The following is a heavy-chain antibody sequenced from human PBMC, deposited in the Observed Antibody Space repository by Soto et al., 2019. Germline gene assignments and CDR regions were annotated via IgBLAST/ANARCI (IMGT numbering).Heavy chain of an antibody. CDR2: TIPILGIT. J-gene: IGHJ6*02. CDR3: GISRHDSNFYYYGTDV. V-gene: IGHV1-69*02. D-gene: IGHD3-22*01. Sequence: QVQFVQSGAEVKKPGSSLKVSCKASGGTFSSHTISWVRLAPGQGLEWMGRTIPILGITNYAQNFQGRVTLTADTSTGTASMELSSLRSEDTAVYYCGISRHDSNFYYYGTDVWGQGTTVTVSS. CDR1: GGTFSSHT.